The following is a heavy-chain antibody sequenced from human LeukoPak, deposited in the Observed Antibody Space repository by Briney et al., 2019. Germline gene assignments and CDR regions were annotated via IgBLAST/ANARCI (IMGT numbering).Heavy chain of an antibody. CDR3: ASGAYGGHVPTSPLGD. Sequence: GGSLRLSCTASGFTFSDHSMNWVRQAPGKGLEWVSYISRTSSARYYADSVKGRFSISRDNAKNSLYLQMNSLRGEDTAVYYCASGAYGGHVPTSPLGDWGRGTLVTVSS. V-gene: IGHV3-48*04. J-gene: IGHJ4*02. CDR1: GFTFSDHS. CDR2: ISRTSSAR. D-gene: IGHD5-12*01.